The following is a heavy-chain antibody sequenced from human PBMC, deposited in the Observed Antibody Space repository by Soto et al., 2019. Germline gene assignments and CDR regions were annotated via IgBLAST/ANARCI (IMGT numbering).Heavy chain of an antibody. CDR2: IIPIFGTA. Sequence: QVQLVQSGAEVKKPGSSVKVSCKASGGTFSSYAIGWVRQAPGQGLEWMGGIIPIFGTANYAQKFQGRVTITADESTSTAYMELSSLRSEDTAVYYCARAREMATIKHNWFDPWGQGTLVTVSS. CDR3: ARAREMATIKHNWFDP. J-gene: IGHJ5*02. V-gene: IGHV1-69*12. D-gene: IGHD5-12*01. CDR1: GGTFSSYA.